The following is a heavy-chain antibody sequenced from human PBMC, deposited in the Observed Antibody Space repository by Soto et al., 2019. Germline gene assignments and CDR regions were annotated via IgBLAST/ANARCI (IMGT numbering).Heavy chain of an antibody. J-gene: IGHJ5*02. CDR3: ARHNRQWLLYTGGYNWFDP. V-gene: IGHV4-30-2*01. Sequence: SETLSLTCAVSGGSISSGGYSWSWIRQPPGQGLEWIGYLYYGGTTYSNPSLKSRVSISGDWSKNQFSLKLNSVTAEDTAVYYCARHNRQWLLYTGGYNWFDPWGQGTLVTVSS. CDR1: GGSISSGGYS. D-gene: IGHD3-3*01. CDR2: LYYGGTT.